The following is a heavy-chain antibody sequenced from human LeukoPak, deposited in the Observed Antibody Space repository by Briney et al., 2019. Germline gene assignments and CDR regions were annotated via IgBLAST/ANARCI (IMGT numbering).Heavy chain of an antibody. V-gene: IGHV3-7*04. Sequence: PGGSLRLSCVASEFTHWMTWVRQAPGRGLEWVASIDQSESAKLYEDSVKGRFTISRDNAKNSVHLQMNSLRVDDTAVYYCVMDSGWFTFRAWGQGTLVTVSS. J-gene: IGHJ5*02. D-gene: IGHD6-19*01. CDR1: EFTHW. CDR2: IDQSESAK. CDR3: VMDSGWFTFRA.